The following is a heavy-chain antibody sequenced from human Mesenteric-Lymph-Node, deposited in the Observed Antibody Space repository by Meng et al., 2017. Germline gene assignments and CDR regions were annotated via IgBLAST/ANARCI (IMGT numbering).Heavy chain of an antibody. CDR1: GFTFSSYA. J-gene: IGHJ4*02. V-gene: IGHV3-21*01. CDR3: ARDLFNPIVVVAATMVDY. Sequence: GESLKISCAASGFTFSSYAMSWVRQAPGKGLEWVSSISSSSSYIYYADSVKGRFTISRDNAKNSLYLQMNSLRAEDTAVYYCARDLFNPIVVVAATMVDYWGQGTLVTVSS. D-gene: IGHD2-15*01. CDR2: ISSSSSYI.